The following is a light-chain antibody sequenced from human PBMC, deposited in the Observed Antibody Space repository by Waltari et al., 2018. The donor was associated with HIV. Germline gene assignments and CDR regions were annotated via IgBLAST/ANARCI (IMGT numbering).Light chain of an antibody. CDR3: CSYAGSYIV. CDR1: NSDVGSYNR. CDR2: TVR. J-gene: IGLJ1*01. V-gene: IGLV2-11*01. Sequence: QSALTQPRSVSGSPGQSVTISCTGTNSDVGSYNRVSWYQQHQGKAPNVMTYTVRERPAGVPDRFSGSKSANTASLTISGLQADDEADYLCCSYAGSYIVFGTGTKVTVL.